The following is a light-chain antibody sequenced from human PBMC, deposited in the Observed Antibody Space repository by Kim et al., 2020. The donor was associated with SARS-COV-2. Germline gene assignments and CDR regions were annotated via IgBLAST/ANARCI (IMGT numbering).Light chain of an antibody. V-gene: IGKV1-39*01. CDR1: QSIGSY. J-gene: IGKJ2*01. CDR3: HQTYNTPYT. Sequence: DIQMTQSPSSLSASVGDRVTITCRASQSIGSYVNWYQHKPGKAPNLLIYAASSLQSGAPSRYSRSGSVTDFTLTISSLQPVDFVTCYYHQTYNTPYTFGQVTKLEI. CDR2: AAS.